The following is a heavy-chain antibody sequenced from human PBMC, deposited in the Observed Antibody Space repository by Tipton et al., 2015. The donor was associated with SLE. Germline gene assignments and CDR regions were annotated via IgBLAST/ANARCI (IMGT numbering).Heavy chain of an antibody. CDR1: GGSISSGGYS. CDR3: AVAVVPAGMDV. J-gene: IGHJ6*02. CDR2: IYHSGST. V-gene: IGHV4-30-2*01. Sequence: TLSLTCAVSGGSISSGGYSWSWIRQPPGKGLEWIGYIYHSGSTYYNPSLKSRVTISVDTSKKQFSLRLSSVTAADTAVYYCAVAVVPAGMDVWGQGTTVTVSS. D-gene: IGHD2-15*01.